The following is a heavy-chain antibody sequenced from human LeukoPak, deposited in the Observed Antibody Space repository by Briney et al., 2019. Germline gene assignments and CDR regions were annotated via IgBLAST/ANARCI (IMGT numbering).Heavy chain of an antibody. D-gene: IGHD2-15*01. V-gene: IGHV3-23*01. CDR1: GFTFSSYA. CDR2: ISGSGGRT. CDR3: AKTGVVVAANPCYGMDV. J-gene: IGHJ6*04. Sequence: HPGGSLRLSCAASGFTFSSYAMSWVRQAPGKGLEWVSAISGSGGRTYYADSVKGRFTISRDNSKNTLYLQMNSLRAEDTAVYYCAKTGVVVAANPCYGMDVWGKGTTVTVSS.